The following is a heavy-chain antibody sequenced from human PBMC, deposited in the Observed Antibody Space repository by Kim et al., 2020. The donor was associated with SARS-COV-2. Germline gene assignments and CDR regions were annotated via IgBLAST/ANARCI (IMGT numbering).Heavy chain of an antibody. V-gene: IGHV3-33*01. D-gene: IGHD3-22*01. Sequence: GGSLRLSCAASGFTFSSYGMHWVRQAPGKGLEWVAVIWYDGSNKYYADSVKGRFTISRDNSKNTLYLQMNSLRAEDTAVYYCARDLRDYYDSSGIDYWGQGTLVTVSS. CDR2: IWYDGSNK. CDR3: ARDLRDYYDSSGIDY. CDR1: GFTFSSYG. J-gene: IGHJ4*02.